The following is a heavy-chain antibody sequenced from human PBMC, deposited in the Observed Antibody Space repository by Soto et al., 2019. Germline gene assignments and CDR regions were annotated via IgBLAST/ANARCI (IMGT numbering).Heavy chain of an antibody. J-gene: IGHJ4*02. CDR2: INHSGST. CDR1: GGSFSGYY. CDR3: ARGRGYSYGYYSY. V-gene: IGHV4-34*01. Sequence: SETLSLTCAVYGGSFSGYYWSWIRQPPGKGLEWIGEINHSGSTNYNPSLKSRVTISVDTSKNQFSLKLSSVTAADTAVYYCARGRGYSYGYYSYWGQGTLVTVSS. D-gene: IGHD5-18*01.